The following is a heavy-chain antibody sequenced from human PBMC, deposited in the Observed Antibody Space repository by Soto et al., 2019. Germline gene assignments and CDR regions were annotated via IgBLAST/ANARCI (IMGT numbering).Heavy chain of an antibody. V-gene: IGHV3-13*01. Sequence: GGSLRLSCATSGFTFSIFDMHWVRQAPGKGLEWVSGFGRVGDICYSGAVKGRFTISRDNAKNSLHLQMNSLGAGDTAVYYCARRYCSGGNCPGIGFDYCGQGTTVTVYS. CDR3: ARRYCSGGNCPGIGFDY. CDR2: FGRVGDI. CDR1: GFTFSIFD. D-gene: IGHD2-15*01. J-gene: IGHJ4*02.